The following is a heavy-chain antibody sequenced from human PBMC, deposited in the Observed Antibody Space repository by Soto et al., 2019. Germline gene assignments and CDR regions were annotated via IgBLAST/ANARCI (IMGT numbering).Heavy chain of an antibody. CDR1: GFTFSSSA. J-gene: IGHJ4*02. Sequence: EVQLLESGGGLVQPGGSLRLSCAASGFTFSSSAMSWVRQAPGKGLEWVSAMSGSGDSTYYADSVKGRFTISRDNSRNTVYLQMKSLRAEDTAVYYCAKVQLWTIFDYWGQGTLVTVSS. V-gene: IGHV3-23*01. CDR3: AKVQLWTIFDY. CDR2: MSGSGDST. D-gene: IGHD1-1*01.